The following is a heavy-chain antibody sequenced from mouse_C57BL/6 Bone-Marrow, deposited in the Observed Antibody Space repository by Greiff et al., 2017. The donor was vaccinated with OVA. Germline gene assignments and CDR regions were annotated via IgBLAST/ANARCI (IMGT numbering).Heavy chain of an antibody. CDR1: GYTFTSYG. J-gene: IGHJ4*01. D-gene: IGHD2-5*01. CDR2: IYPRSGNT. CDR3: ARSRSNYYAMDY. V-gene: IGHV1-81*01. Sequence: QVQLQQSGAELARPGASVKLSCKASGYTFTSYGISWVKQRTGQGLEWIGEIYPRSGNTYYNEKFKGKATLTADKSSSTAYMELRSLTSEDSAVYFCARSRSNYYAMDYWGQGTSVTVSS.